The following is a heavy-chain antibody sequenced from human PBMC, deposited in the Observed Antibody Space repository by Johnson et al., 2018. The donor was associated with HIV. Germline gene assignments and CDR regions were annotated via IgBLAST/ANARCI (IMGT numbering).Heavy chain of an antibody. CDR1: GFIVSDTD. V-gene: IGHV3-53*01. Sequence: VQLVESGGGLIQPGGSLRLSCAVSGFIVSDTDMAWVRQAPGKGLEWVSALSGSGGSTYYADSVKGRFTISRDNSKNTLYLQMNSLRAEDTAVYYCASSSPRDAFDIWGQGTMVTVSS. J-gene: IGHJ3*02. CDR3: ASSSPRDAFDI. CDR2: SGSGGST.